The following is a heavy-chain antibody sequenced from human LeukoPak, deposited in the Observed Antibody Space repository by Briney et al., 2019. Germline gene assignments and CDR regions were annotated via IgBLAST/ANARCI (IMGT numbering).Heavy chain of an antibody. CDR2: INPNSGDT. Sequence: ASVKVSCKASGYTFSGYYMHWVRQAPGQGLEWMGWINPNSGDTNYAQKFQGRVTMTRDTSISTAYMELSRLRSDDTAVYYCAREYYDFWSIYGMDVWGQGTTVTVSS. CDR1: GYTFSGYY. J-gene: IGHJ6*02. V-gene: IGHV1-2*02. CDR3: AREYYDFWSIYGMDV. D-gene: IGHD3-3*01.